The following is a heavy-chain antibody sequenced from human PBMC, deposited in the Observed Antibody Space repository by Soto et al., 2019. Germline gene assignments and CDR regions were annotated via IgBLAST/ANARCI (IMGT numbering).Heavy chain of an antibody. CDR2: ISSNGGST. Sequence: AGSVGLSCAAARCSFSSYAMHWVGQSPGKGLEYVSAISSNGGSTYYANSVKGRFTISRDNSKNTLYLQMGSLRAEDMAVYYCARDTKSGSYSLDYWGQGTLVTVSS. D-gene: IGHD1-26*01. V-gene: IGHV3-64*01. CDR3: ARDTKSGSYSLDY. J-gene: IGHJ4*02. CDR1: RCSFSSYA.